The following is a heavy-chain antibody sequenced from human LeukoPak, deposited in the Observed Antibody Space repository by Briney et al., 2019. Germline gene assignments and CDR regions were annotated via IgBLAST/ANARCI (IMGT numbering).Heavy chain of an antibody. D-gene: IGHD2-15*01. Sequence: GGSLRLSCAASGFTFSSYSMNWVRQAPGKGLEWVSSISSSSSYIYYADSVKGRFTISRDNAKNSLYLQMNSLRAEDTAVYYCARMSCSGGSCHGYYYYGMDVWGQGTTVTVSS. CDR2: ISSSSSYI. J-gene: IGHJ6*02. V-gene: IGHV3-21*01. CDR3: ARMSCSGGSCHGYYYYGMDV. CDR1: GFTFSSYS.